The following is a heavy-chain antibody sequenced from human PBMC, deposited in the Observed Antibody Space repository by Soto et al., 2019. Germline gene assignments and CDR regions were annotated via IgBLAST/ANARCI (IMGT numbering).Heavy chain of an antibody. CDR3: AKERSSGWSLDY. D-gene: IGHD6-19*01. J-gene: IGHJ4*02. Sequence: EVQLLESGGGLVQPGGSLRLSCAASGFTFSTYAMNWVRQAPGKGLEWVSGISGSGDSTYYADSVKGRFTVSRDNSKNTLYLQMNSLGAEDTAVFYCAKERSSGWSLDYWGQGTLVTVSS. CDR2: ISGSGDST. CDR1: GFTFSTYA. V-gene: IGHV3-23*01.